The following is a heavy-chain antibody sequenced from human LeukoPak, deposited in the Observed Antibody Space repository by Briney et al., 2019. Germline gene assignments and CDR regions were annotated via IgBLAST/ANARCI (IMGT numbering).Heavy chain of an antibody. J-gene: IGHJ4*02. V-gene: IGHV4-31*03. Sequence: SETLSLTCTVSGGSISSGGYYWSWIRQHPGKGLEWIGYIYYSGSTYYNPSLKSRVTISVDTSKNQFSLKLSSVTAADTAVYYCARHSRYGSGFDYWSQGTLVTVSS. CDR2: IYYSGST. CDR3: ARHSRYGSGFDY. D-gene: IGHD3-10*01. CDR1: GGSISSGGYY.